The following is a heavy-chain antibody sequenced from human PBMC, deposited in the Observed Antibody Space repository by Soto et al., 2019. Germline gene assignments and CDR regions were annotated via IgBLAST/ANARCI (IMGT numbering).Heavy chain of an antibody. Sequence: GGSLRLSCAASGFTFSSCAMGWVRQAPGKGLEWVSDIIDSGASTYYADSVKGRFTISRDNSKSTLYLQMNSLRAEDTALYYCAGYSSSSTGAFDIWGQGTMVTVSS. CDR1: GFTFSSCA. V-gene: IGHV3-23*01. CDR2: IIDSGAST. CDR3: AGYSSSSTGAFDI. D-gene: IGHD6-13*01. J-gene: IGHJ3*02.